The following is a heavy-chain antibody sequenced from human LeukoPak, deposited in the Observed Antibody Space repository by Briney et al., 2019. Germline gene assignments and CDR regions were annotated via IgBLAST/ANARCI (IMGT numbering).Heavy chain of an antibody. D-gene: IGHD3-22*01. V-gene: IGHV3-23*01. CDR1: GFTFSSYA. CDR2: ISGSGGST. Sequence: PGGSLRLSCAASGFTFSSYAMSWVRQAPGKGLEWVSAISGSGGSTYYADSVKGRSTISRDNSKNTLYLQMNSLRAEDTAVYYCAKDREVVYYDSSGYYYWGQGTLVTVSS. J-gene: IGHJ4*02. CDR3: AKDREVVYYDSSGYYY.